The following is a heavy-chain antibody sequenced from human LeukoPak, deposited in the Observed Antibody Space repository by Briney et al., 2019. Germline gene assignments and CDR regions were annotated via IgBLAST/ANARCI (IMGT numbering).Heavy chain of an antibody. D-gene: IGHD4-17*01. CDR1: GFTFSLYW. V-gene: IGHV3-7*03. CDR2: IKQDGGEK. CDR3: ARDVATGPSYGVFDY. J-gene: IGHJ4*02. Sequence: GGSLRLSCAASGFTFSLYWMSWVRQVPGKGLEWVANIKQDGGEKYYVDSVKGRFTISRDNAKNSLHLQMNSLRSEDTAVYYCARDVATGPSYGVFDYWGQGTLVTVSS.